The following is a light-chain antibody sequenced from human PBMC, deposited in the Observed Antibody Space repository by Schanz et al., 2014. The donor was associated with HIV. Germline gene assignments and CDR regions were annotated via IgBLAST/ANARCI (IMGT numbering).Light chain of an antibody. CDR2: ATS. CDR3: QHYCDSRGT. J-gene: IGKJ4*01. CDR1: QSVGGSQ. Sequence: ETVLTQSPGRLSLSPGERATLSCRASQSVGGSQLAWFQHKRGQAPRLLIYATSFRAAGIPDRFSGSGSETDFTLTISRLEPEDFAVYYCQHYCDSRGTFGGGTEVDIK. V-gene: IGKV3-20*01.